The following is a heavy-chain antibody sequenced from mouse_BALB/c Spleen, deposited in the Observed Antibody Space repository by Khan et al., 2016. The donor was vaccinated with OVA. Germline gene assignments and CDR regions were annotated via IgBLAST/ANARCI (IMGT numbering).Heavy chain of an antibody. V-gene: IGHV1-74*01. D-gene: IGHD1-2*01. CDR1: GYSFTSYW. CDR2: IHPSDSET. J-gene: IGHJ3*01. CDR3: ARRKFSTTAAEDPWFAY. Sequence: QVQLQQPGAEVVRPGASVKLSCKASGYSFTSYWMHWMKQRPGHGLQWIGMIHPSDSETRLNQKFKDRASLTVDKSSRTAYMQLNSPTSEDSAVYYCARRKFSTTAAEDPWFAYWGQGTLVTVSA.